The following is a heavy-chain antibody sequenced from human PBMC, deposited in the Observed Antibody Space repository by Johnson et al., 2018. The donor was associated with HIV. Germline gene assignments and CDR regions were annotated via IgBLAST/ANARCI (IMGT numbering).Heavy chain of an antibody. Sequence: MLLVESGGGLVNPGGSLRLSCAASGFTFSSYAMHWVRQAPGKGLEWVSYISSSGSTIYYADSVKGRFTIARDNAKNSLYLQMNSLRAEDTAVYYCARRFFPGITVALDAFDMWGQGTMVTVSS. D-gene: IGHD6-19*01. V-gene: IGHV3-48*03. J-gene: IGHJ3*02. CDR2: ISSSGSTI. CDR3: ARRFFPGITVALDAFDM. CDR1: GFTFSSYA.